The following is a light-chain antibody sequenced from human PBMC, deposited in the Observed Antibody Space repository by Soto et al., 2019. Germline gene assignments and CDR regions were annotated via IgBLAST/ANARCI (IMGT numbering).Light chain of an antibody. V-gene: IGKV1-9*01. CDR2: VAS. CDR1: QGISSY. J-gene: IGKJ5*01. CDR3: QRFTNYPIT. Sequence: DIQLTQSPSFLSASVGDRVTITCRASQGISSYLAWYQQKPGKAPKLLIYVASTLQSGVPSRFSGSGSGTEFNLTISSLQPEDFATYCCQRFTNYPITFGQGTRLEIK.